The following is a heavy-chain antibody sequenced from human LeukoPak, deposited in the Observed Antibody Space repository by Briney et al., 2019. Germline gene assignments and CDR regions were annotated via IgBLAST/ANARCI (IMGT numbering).Heavy chain of an antibody. J-gene: IGHJ3*02. CDR3: ARSGGSSWYKSAFDI. Sequence: PSETLSLTCTVSGGSISSYYWSWIRQPPGKGLEWIGYIYYSGSTNYNPSFKSRVTISVDTSKNQFSLKLSSVTAADTAVYYCARSGGSSWYKSAFDIWGQGTMVTVSS. CDR1: GGSISSYY. D-gene: IGHD6-13*01. CDR2: IYYSGST. V-gene: IGHV4-59*01.